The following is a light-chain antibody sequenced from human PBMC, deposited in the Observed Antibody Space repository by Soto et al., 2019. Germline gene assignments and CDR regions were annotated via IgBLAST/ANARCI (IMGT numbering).Light chain of an antibody. Sequence: SSELTQPPSVSVAPGQTARITCGGNNIGSKSVHWYQQKPGQAPVLVVYYDSDRPSGIPERFSGSNSGNTATLTISRVEAGDEADYYCQVWDSSSDLVVFGGGTKLTVL. CDR1: NIGSKS. CDR2: YDS. J-gene: IGLJ2*01. V-gene: IGLV3-21*02. CDR3: QVWDSSSDLVV.